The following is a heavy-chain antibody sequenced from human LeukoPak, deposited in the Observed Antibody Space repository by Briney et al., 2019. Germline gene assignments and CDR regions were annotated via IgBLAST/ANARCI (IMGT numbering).Heavy chain of an antibody. V-gene: IGHV4-59*08. J-gene: IGHJ5*02. D-gene: IGHD3-10*01. CDR1: GGSISSYY. Sequence: PSETLSLTCTVSGGSISSYYWSWIRQPPGKGLEGIGYIYYSGSTNYNPSLKSQVTISVDTSKNQFSLTLSSVTAADSTVYSCARNLDGVFYGSGSYYRVRPPHWFDPWGQGTLVTVSS. CDR3: ARNLDGVFYGSGSYYRVRPPHWFDP. CDR2: IYYSGST.